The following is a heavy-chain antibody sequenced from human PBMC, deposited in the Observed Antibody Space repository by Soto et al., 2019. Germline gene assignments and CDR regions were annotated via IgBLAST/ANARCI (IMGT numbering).Heavy chain of an antibody. D-gene: IGHD6-13*01. V-gene: IGHV3-48*03. CDR1: GFIFSSYE. J-gene: IGHJ4*02. Sequence: PGGSLRLSCTASGFIFSSYEMNWVRQAPGKGLEWVSYISNSGSDIYYADSVKGRFTISRDNAKNSLYLQMNSLRAEDTAVYYCARENGTAAGFFDYWGQGTLVTVSS. CDR2: ISNSGSDI. CDR3: ARENGTAAGFFDY.